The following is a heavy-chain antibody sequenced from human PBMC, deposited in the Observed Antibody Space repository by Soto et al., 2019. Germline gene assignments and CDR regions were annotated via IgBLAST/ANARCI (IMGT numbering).Heavy chain of an antibody. CDR3: ARNDGDYEGNYFDY. CDR2: IYYSGST. Sequence: PSETLSLTCTVSGGSISSYYWSWIRQPPGKGLEWIGYIYYSGSTNYNPSLKSRVTISVDTSKNQFSLKLSSVTAADTAVYYCARNDGDYEGNYFDYWGQGTLVTVSS. V-gene: IGHV4-59*01. D-gene: IGHD4-17*01. J-gene: IGHJ4*02. CDR1: GGSISSYY.